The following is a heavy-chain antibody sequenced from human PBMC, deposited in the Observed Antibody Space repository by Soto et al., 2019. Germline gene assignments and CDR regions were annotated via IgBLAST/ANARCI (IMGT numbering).Heavy chain of an antibody. V-gene: IGHV3-30*18. CDR2: ISYDGSNK. CDR3: AKGGSGITFGGVIDTPQDI. J-gene: IGHJ3*02. D-gene: IGHD3-16*02. Sequence: QVQLVESGGGVVQPGRSLRLSCAASGFTFSSYGMHWVRQAPGKGLEWVAVISYDGSNKYYADSVKGRFTISRDNSKNTLYLQMNSLRAEDTAVYYCAKGGSGITFGGVIDTPQDIWGQGTMVTVSS. CDR1: GFTFSSYG.